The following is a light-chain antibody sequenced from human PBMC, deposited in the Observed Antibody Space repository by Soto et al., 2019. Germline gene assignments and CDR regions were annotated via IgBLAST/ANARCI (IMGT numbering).Light chain of an antibody. CDR2: GAS. V-gene: IGKV1-12*01. CDR3: QQADSFPFT. Sequence: DIQMTQSPSSVSASVGDRVTMSCRASQSISTWLVWYQQKPGKAPKLLINGASNLQSGVPSRFRGTGSGTEFTLTISSLQPEDFATYICQQADSFPFTFGPGTKVDFK. CDR1: QSISTW. J-gene: IGKJ3*01.